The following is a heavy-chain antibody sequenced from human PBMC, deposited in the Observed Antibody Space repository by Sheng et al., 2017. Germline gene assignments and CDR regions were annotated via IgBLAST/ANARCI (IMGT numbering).Heavy chain of an antibody. D-gene: IGHD3-10*01. Sequence: EVQLVESGGGLIQPGGSLRLSCAASGFTVSSNYMSWVRQAPGKGLEWVSVIYSGGSTYYADSVKGRFTISRDNSKNTLYLQMNSLRAEDTAVYYCARPHYYGSGSQLAWGQGTLVTVSS. CDR1: GFTVSSNY. CDR3: ARPHYYGSGSQLA. CDR2: IYSGGST. V-gene: IGHV3-53*01. J-gene: IGHJ5*02.